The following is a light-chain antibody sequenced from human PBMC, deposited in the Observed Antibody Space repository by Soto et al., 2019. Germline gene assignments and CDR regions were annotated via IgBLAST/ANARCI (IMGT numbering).Light chain of an antibody. Sequence: VLTKSPGTLSLSPGERDTLPCRASQSVSNNYLAWYQQKPGQAPRLLIYGASNRATGIPARFSGSGSGTDFTLTISSLEPDDFAVYYCQQRADWPITFAQGTRLEI. CDR1: QSVSNNY. CDR2: GAS. V-gene: IGKV3-11*01. CDR3: QQRADWPIT. J-gene: IGKJ5*01.